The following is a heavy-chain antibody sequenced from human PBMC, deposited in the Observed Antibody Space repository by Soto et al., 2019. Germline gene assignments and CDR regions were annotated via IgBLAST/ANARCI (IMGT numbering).Heavy chain of an antibody. D-gene: IGHD3-10*01. CDR2: FDPEDGET. CDR3: TTGPERDYHGSGSPFAY. Sequence: ASVKVSCKVSGYTLTELSMHWVRQAPGKGLEWMGGFDPEDGETIYAQKFQGRVTMTEDTSTDTAYMELSSLRSEDTAVYYCTTGPERDYHGSGSPFAYWXQGTLVTVSS. J-gene: IGHJ4*02. CDR1: GYTLTELS. V-gene: IGHV1-24*01.